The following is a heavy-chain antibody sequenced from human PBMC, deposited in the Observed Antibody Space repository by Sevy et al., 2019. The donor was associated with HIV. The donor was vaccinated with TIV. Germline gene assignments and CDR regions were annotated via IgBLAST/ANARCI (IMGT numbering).Heavy chain of an antibody. V-gene: IGHV1-24*01. Sequence: ASVKVSCKVSGYTLTGFSMHWVRQAPGKGLEWMATFDPEDDETIYAQKFQGRVTMTEDTSTDTAYMELSSLRSEDTAVYYWETTKDYYDSSAYPFDYWGQGTLVTVSS. J-gene: IGHJ4*02. D-gene: IGHD3-22*01. CDR2: FDPEDDET. CDR1: GYTLTGFS. CDR3: ETTKDYYDSSAYPFDY.